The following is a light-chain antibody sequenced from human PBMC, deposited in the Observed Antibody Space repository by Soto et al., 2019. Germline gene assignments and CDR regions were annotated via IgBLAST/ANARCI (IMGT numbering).Light chain of an antibody. V-gene: IGKV3-11*01. CDR1: QSVSSY. J-gene: IGKJ4*01. CDR2: DAT. CDR3: QQRSNWPT. Sequence: EIVLTQSPATLSLSPGERATLSCRASQSVSSYLAWHQQKPGQAPRLLIYDATNRATDIPARFSGRGSGTDFTLTTSSLEPEDFAVYYCQQRSNWPTFGGGTKVEIK.